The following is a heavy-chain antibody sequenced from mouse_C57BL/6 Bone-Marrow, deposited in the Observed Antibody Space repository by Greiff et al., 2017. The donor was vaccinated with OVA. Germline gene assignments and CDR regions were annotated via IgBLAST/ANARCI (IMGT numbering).Heavy chain of an antibody. CDR2: INYDGSST. J-gene: IGHJ4*01. CDR1: GFTFSDYY. V-gene: IGHV5-16*01. D-gene: IGHD2-3*01. CDR3: ARAGYDGYHYAMDY. Sequence: EVKLVESEGGLVQPGSSMKLSCTASGFTFSDYYMAWVRQVPEKGLEWVANINYDGSSTYYLDSLKSRFIISRDNAKNILYLQMSSLKSEDTATYYCARAGYDGYHYAMDYWGQGTSVTVSS.